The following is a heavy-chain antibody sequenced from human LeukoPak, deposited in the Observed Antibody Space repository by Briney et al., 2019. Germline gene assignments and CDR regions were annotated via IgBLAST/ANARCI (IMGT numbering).Heavy chain of an antibody. CDR3: AKDRIAAGLDY. D-gene: IGHD6-6*01. J-gene: IGHJ4*02. CDR1: GFTFSTYW. CDR2: LNGDGSTT. V-gene: IGHV3-74*01. Sequence: PGGSLRLSCAASGFTFSTYWMHWFRQAPGKGLVWVSRLNGDGSTTSYADSVKGRFTISRDNAKNTLYLQMNSLRAEDTAVYYCAKDRIAAGLDYWGQGTLVTVSS.